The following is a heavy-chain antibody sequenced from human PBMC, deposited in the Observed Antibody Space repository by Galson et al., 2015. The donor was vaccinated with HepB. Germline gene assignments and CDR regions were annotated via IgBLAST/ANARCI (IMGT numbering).Heavy chain of an antibody. V-gene: IGHV3-15*01. Sequence: SLRLSCAASGFTFSSYWMSWVRQAPGKGLEWVGRIKSKTDGGTTDYAAPVKGRFTISRDDSKNTLYLQMNSLKTEDTAVYYCTTDPRPGLRFLEPRDYWGQGTLVTVSS. CDR3: TTDPRPGLRFLEPRDY. J-gene: IGHJ4*02. D-gene: IGHD3-3*01. CDR1: GFTFSSYW. CDR2: IKSKTDGGTT.